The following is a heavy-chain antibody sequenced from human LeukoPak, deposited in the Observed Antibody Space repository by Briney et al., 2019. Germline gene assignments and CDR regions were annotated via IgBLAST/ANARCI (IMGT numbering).Heavy chain of an antibody. CDR3: AKVPLYAWGNYRDYYFDY. CDR1: GFTFSNYA. CDR2: ISGSGGST. D-gene: IGHD3-16*02. J-gene: IGHJ4*02. Sequence: PGGTLRLSCAASGFTFSNYAMSWVRQAPGKGLEWVSGISGSGGSTYYADSVKGRFTISRDNSKNTLYLQMNSLRAEDTAVYYCAKVPLYAWGNYRDYYFDYWGQGTLVTVSS. V-gene: IGHV3-23*01.